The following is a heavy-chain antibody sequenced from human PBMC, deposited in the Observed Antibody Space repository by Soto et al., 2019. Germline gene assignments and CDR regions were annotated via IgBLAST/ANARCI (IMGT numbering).Heavy chain of an antibody. D-gene: IGHD2-15*01. CDR1: GFTFSSYA. CDR2: ISGGGGRT. Sequence: EVQLVESGGGLVQPGGSLRLSCAASGFTFSSYAMGWVRQAPGKGLEWVSAISGGGGRTYYADSVKGRFTISRDNSKNTLYQQMISLRAEDTAVYYCAKLAVVVAPPTSWCQGTLVTVCS. CDR3: AKLAVVVAPPTS. J-gene: IGHJ5*02. V-gene: IGHV3-23*04.